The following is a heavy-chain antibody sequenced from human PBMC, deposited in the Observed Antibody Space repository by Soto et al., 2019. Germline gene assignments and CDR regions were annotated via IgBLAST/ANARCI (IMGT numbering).Heavy chain of an antibody. Sequence: SETLSLTCTVSGGSISSYYWSWIRQPPGKGLEWIGYIYYSGSTNYNPSLKSRVTISVDTSKNQFSLKLSSVTAADTAVYYCARHVEMATMDFDYWGQGTLVTVSS. CDR3: ARHVEMATMDFDY. V-gene: IGHV4-59*08. D-gene: IGHD5-12*01. CDR1: GGSISSYY. CDR2: IYYSGST. J-gene: IGHJ4*02.